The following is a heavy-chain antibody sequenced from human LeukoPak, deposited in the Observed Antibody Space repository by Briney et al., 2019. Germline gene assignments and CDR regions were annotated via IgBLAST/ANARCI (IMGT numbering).Heavy chain of an antibody. CDR3: TKGAMAEAGYFQH. Sequence: GGSLRLSCAASGFTFNDYAMSWVRQVPGKDLEWVSLISWDGTTTYYADSVKGRFIISRDNRKDSLYLQMNSLRAEDTARYYCTKGAMAEAGYFQHWGQGTLVIVSS. CDR1: GFTFNDYA. CDR2: ISWDGTTT. D-gene: IGHD2-8*01. V-gene: IGHV3-43D*03. J-gene: IGHJ1*01.